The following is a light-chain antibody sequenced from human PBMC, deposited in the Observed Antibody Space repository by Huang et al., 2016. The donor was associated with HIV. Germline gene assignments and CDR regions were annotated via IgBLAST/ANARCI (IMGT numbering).Light chain of an antibody. Sequence: DIQMTQSPSPLSASVGDRVAITCRATQDINNSLAWYQHKPGKAPRLLVYAASKLEGGVPSRFSGSGSGTDYTLTISLQPEDFATYYCQQYYTRVGTFGQGTKVEIK. J-gene: IGKJ1*01. V-gene: IGKV1-NL1*01. CDR2: AAS. CDR3: QQYYTRVGT. CDR1: QDINNS.